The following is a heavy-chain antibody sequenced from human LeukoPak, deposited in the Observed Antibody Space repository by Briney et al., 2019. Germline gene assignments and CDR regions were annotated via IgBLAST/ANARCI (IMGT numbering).Heavy chain of an antibody. V-gene: IGHV3-48*01. CDR1: GFTFSSYI. CDR3: ARIKSDSSGWYESDH. Sequence: PGGSLRLSCVGSGFTFSSYIMNWVRQAPGKGLEWVAHIRRSSSTIYYADSVKGRFTISRDDAKSSLYLQMNSLRAEDTAVYYCARIKSDSSGWYESDHWGQGTLVTVSS. J-gene: IGHJ4*02. CDR2: IRRSSSTI. D-gene: IGHD6-19*01.